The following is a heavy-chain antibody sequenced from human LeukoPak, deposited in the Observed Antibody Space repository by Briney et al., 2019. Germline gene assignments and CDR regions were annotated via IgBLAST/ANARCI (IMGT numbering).Heavy chain of an antibody. V-gene: IGHV3-48*03. J-gene: IGHJ6*04. CDR2: ISSSCSTI. CDR1: GFTFSSYE. CDR3: AELGITMIGGV. Sequence: AGGSLRLSCAASGFTFSSYEMNWVRQAPGKGLEWVSYISSSCSTIYYADSVKGRFTISRDNAKNSLYLQMNSLRAEDTAVYYCAELGITMIGGVWGKGTTVAISS. D-gene: IGHD3-10*02.